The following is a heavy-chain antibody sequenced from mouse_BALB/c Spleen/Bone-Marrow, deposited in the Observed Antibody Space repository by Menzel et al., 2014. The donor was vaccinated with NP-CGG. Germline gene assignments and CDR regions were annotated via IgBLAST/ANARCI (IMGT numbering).Heavy chain of an antibody. J-gene: IGHJ3*01. V-gene: IGHV14-3*02. Sequence: EVQLKQSGAELVKPGASVKLSCTASGFNIKDTYMHWVKQRPEQGLEWIGRIDPANGNTKYDPKFQGKATITADTSSNTAYLQLSSLTAEDTAFYYCANYYYGSSLFAYWGQGTLVTVSA. D-gene: IGHD1-1*01. CDR1: GFNIKDTY. CDR3: ANYYYGSSLFAY. CDR2: IDPANGNT.